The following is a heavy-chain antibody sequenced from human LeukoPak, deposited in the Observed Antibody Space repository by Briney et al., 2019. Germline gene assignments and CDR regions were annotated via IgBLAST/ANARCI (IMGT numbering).Heavy chain of an antibody. D-gene: IGHD3-10*01. Sequence: GESLKISCKASGYSFTSDWIGWVRQMPGKGLEWMGIIYPGIYPGDSNTRYSPSFQGQVTFSADKSINTAYLRWSSLKASDTAMYYCARPGGDANAFDIWGQGTMVTVSS. CDR3: ARPGGDANAFDI. J-gene: IGHJ3*02. CDR1: GYSFTSDW. V-gene: IGHV5-51*01. CDR2: IYPGIYPGDSNT.